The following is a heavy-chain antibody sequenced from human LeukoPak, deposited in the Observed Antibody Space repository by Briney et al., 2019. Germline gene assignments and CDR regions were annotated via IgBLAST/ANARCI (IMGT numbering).Heavy chain of an antibody. V-gene: IGHV1-2*02. CDR1: GYTFTVYY. CDR2: INPNSGGT. Sequence: GASVNVSCKASGYTFTVYYMHWVRQAPGQGLEWMGWINPNSGGTNYAQKFQGRVTMTRDTSISTAYMELSRLRSDDTAVYYCARDPLGYCSSTSCYEDNYYYYGMDVWGQGTTVTVSS. J-gene: IGHJ6*02. CDR3: ARDPLGYCSSTSCYEDNYYYYGMDV. D-gene: IGHD2-2*01.